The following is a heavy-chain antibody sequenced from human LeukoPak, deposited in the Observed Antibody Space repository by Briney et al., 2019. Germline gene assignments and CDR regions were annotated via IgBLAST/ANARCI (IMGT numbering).Heavy chain of an antibody. Sequence: SETLSLTCTVSGGSISSSSYYWGWIRQPPGKGLEWIGSIYYSGSTYYNPSLKSRVTISVDTSKNQFSLKLSSVTAADTAAYYCARLYLTPRDYFDYWGQGTLVTVSS. CDR2: IYYSGST. J-gene: IGHJ4*02. V-gene: IGHV4-39*01. D-gene: IGHD2-8*01. CDR1: GGSISSSSYY. CDR3: ARLYLTPRDYFDY.